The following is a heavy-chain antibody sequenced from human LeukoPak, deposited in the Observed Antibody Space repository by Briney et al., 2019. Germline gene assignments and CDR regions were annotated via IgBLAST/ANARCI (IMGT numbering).Heavy chain of an antibody. CDR1: GFTFSNNA. CDR2: ISSDSTYI. Sequence: GSLRLSCAASGFTFSNNAFNWVRQAPGKGLEWVSCISSDSTYIYYADSVKGRFTISRDNARNSLYLQMNSLRAEDTAVYYCARDGTTVEVVLTPFDYWGPGTLVTVSS. V-gene: IGHV3-21*01. CDR3: ARDGTTVEVVLTPFDY. J-gene: IGHJ4*02. D-gene: IGHD4/OR15-4a*01.